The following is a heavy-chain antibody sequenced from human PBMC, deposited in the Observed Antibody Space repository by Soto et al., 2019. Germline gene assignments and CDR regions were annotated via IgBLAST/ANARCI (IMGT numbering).Heavy chain of an antibody. CDR2: IKSKTDGGTT. V-gene: IGHV3-15*01. Sequence: PGGSLRLSCAASGFTFSNAWMSWVRQAPGKGLEWVGRIKSKTDGGTTDYAAPVKGRFTISRDDSKNTLYLQMNSLKTEDTAVYYCTKGWVMITYRDYWGQGTLVTVSS. CDR1: GFTFSNAW. D-gene: IGHD3-16*01. CDR3: TKGWVMITYRDY. J-gene: IGHJ4*02.